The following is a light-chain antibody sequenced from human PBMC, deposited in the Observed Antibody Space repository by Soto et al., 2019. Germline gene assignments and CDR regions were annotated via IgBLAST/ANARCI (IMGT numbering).Light chain of an antibody. CDR3: QQYSNWPPMYT. Sequence: EIVMTQSPATLSVSPGEGATLSCRASQTINRKLAWYQQKRGQAPRLLIYNTSTRAAGVPARFSGSESGTEFTLTISSLQSEDFAVYYCQQYSNWPPMYTFGQGTKLEI. CDR1: QTINRK. J-gene: IGKJ2*01. V-gene: IGKV3-15*01. CDR2: NTS.